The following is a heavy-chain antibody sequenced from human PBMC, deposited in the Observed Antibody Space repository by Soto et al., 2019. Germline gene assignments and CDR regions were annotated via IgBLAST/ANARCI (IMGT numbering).Heavy chain of an antibody. D-gene: IGHD1-26*01. CDR3: ARDSGHYYRSDAFDK. CDR1: GYTFTASY. Sequence: QVQLVQSGAEVKKLGASVKVSCKASGYTFTASYMHWVRQAPGQGLEWMGIIDPSGGSTSYSQKFQGRVTMTRDTSTSTVYMELNSLRSEDTAVFYCARDSGHYYRSDAFDKWGQGTMVTVSS. J-gene: IGHJ3*02. CDR2: IDPSGGST. V-gene: IGHV1-46*01.